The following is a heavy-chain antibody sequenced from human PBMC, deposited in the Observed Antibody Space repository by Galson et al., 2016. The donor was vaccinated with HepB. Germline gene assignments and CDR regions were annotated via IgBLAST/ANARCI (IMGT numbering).Heavy chain of an antibody. Sequence: TLSLTCAVSGGSISSGGYSWSWIRQPPGKGLEWIGYIYHSGSTYYNPSLKSRVTISVDRSKNQFSLKLSSVTAADTAVYYCARGEYYDFWSGYCGMDVWGQGTTVTVSS. J-gene: IGHJ6*02. D-gene: IGHD3-3*01. CDR2: IYHSGST. CDR1: GGSISSGGYS. V-gene: IGHV4-30-2*01. CDR3: ARGEYYDFWSGYCGMDV.